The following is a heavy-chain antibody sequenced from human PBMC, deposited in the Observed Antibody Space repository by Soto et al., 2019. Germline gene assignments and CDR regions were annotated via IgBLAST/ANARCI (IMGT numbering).Heavy chain of an antibody. CDR3: ARVLITMIVVASGDAFDI. Sequence: ASVKVSCKASGYTVTSYGISWVRQAHGQGLEWMGWISAYNGNTNYAQKLQGRVTMTTDTSTSTAYMELRSLRSDDTAVYYCARVLITMIVVASGDAFDIWGQGTMVTVSS. D-gene: IGHD3-22*01. J-gene: IGHJ3*02. CDR2: ISAYNGNT. CDR1: GYTVTSYG. V-gene: IGHV1-18*01.